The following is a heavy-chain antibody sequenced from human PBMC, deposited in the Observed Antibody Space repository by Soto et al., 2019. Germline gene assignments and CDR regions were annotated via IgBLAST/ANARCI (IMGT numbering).Heavy chain of an antibody. CDR1: GFTFSSYG. J-gene: IGHJ6*02. D-gene: IGHD1-26*01. CDR3: AKGGSYPYYYDGMDI. V-gene: IGHV3-30*18. Sequence: VQLVESGRGVVQPGRSLRLSCAASGFTFSSYGMHWVRQAPGKGLEWVAVISYDGSHKYYADSVKGRFTISRDNSKNTLYLQMNSLRAEDTAVYQCAKGGSYPYYYDGMDIWGQGTTVTVSS. CDR2: ISYDGSHK.